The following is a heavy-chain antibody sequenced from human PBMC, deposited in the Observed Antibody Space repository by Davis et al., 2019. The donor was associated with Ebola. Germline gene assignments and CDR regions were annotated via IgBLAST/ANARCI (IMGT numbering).Heavy chain of an antibody. CDR3: ARDLVRSGSYYGSGY. CDR1: GFTFSSYG. CDR2: ISYDGSNK. J-gene: IGHJ4*02. V-gene: IGHV3-30*03. D-gene: IGHD1-26*01. Sequence: GESLKISCAASGFTFSSYGMHWVRQAPGKGLEWVAVISYDGSNKYYADSVKGRFTISRDNSKNTLYLQMNSLRAEDTAVYYCARDLVRSGSYYGSGYWGQGTLVTVSS.